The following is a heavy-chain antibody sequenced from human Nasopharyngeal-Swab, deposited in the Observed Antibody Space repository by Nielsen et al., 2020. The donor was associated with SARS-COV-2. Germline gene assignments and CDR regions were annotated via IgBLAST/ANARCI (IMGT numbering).Heavy chain of an antibody. CDR3: ARDPAYCSSTSCYAEGGGMDV. D-gene: IGHD2-2*01. CDR2: INPSGGST. V-gene: IGHV1-46*01. J-gene: IGHJ6*02. Sequence: ASVKVSCKASGYTFTSYYMHWVRQAPGQGLEWMGIINPSGGSTSYAQKFQGRVTMTRDTSTSTVYMELSSLRSEDTAVYYCARDPAYCSSTSCYAEGGGMDVWGQGTTVTVFS. CDR1: GYTFTSYY.